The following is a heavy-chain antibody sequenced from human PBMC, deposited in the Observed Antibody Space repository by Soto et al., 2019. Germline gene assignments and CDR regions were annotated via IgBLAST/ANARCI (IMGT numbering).Heavy chain of an antibody. D-gene: IGHD3-16*02. CDR3: TNHLSWSLSY. V-gene: IGHV3-15*07. CDR1: GFTFNNAW. CDR2: IKSKADGGTT. Sequence: EVQLVESGGGLVKPGGSLRLSCAASGFTFNNAWMNWVRQAPGKGLEWVGRIKSKADGGTTDYSAAVKGRFTISRDDSEISLSLQMNSLKPEDIAVYYCTNHLSWSLSYGGQGTLVAVCS. J-gene: IGHJ4*02.